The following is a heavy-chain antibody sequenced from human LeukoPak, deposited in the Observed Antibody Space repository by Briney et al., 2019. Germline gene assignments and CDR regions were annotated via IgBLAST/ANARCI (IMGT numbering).Heavy chain of an antibody. V-gene: IGHV4-38-2*02. CDR3: ARDLQWELPI. CDR1: SYFISSGYY. CDR2: IFHSGST. D-gene: IGHD1-26*01. Sequence: SETLSLTCAVSSYFISSGYYWGWIRQPPGKGLEWIGSIFHSGSTYYNPSLKSRVTISVDASKKQFSLKLTSVTAADTAVYYCARDLQWELPIWGQGTLVTVSS. J-gene: IGHJ4*02.